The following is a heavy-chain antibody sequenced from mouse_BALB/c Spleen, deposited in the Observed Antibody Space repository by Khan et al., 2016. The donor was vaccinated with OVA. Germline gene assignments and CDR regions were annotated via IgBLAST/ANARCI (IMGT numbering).Heavy chain of an antibody. V-gene: IGHV9-3-1*01. D-gene: IGHD2-12*01. J-gene: IGHJ4*01. CDR1: GYTFTNYG. CDR2: INTFTGEP. Sequence: QIQLVQSGPEMKKPGETVKISCKASGYTFTNYGMNWVKQSPGQALKWMGWINTFTGEPTYADDFKGRFAFSLETSANTASLQINNLKNEDTATYCCARPPYFSYSLDHWGQGTSVTVSS. CDR3: ARPPYFSYSLDH.